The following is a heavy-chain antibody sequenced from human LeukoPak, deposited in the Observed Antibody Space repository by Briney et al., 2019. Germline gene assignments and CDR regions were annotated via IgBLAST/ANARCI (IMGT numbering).Heavy chain of an antibody. V-gene: IGHV3-23*01. J-gene: IGHJ4*02. Sequence: GGSLRLSCAASGFTFSSYAMSWVRQAPGKGLEWVSAISGSGSSTYYAVSVKGRFTISRGNSKNTLYLKMNSLRAEEMAVYYCAKARVGTIGGQGTLVTVSS. CDR2: ISGSGSST. CDR3: AKARVGTI. CDR1: GFTFSSYA. D-gene: IGHD5-12*01.